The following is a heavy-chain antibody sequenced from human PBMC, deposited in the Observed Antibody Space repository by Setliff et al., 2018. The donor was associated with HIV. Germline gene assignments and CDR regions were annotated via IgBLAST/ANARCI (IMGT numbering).Heavy chain of an antibody. V-gene: IGHV3-53*01. CDR2: MYDGGST. CDR3: ARDWRSGYDLNFDY. Sequence: GGSLRLSCTVSGFTVSSNYMTWVRQAPGKGLEWVALMYDGGSTYYADSVKGRFTISRDNTKNTVYLQMNSLRAEDTAVYYCARDWRSGYDLNFDYWGQGTLVTVSS. CDR1: GFTVSSNY. D-gene: IGHD5-12*01. J-gene: IGHJ4*02.